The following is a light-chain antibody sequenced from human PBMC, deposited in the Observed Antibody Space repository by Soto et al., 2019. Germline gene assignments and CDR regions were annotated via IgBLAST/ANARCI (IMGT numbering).Light chain of an antibody. J-gene: IGKJ1*01. V-gene: IGKV3-15*01. CDR3: QQYNNWPRT. Sequence: EIVMTKSPATLSVSPGERATICCRASQSVSSNLAWYQQKPGQAPRLLSYGAFTRATGIPARFSGSGSGTEFTLTISSLQSEDFAVYYCQQYNNWPRTFGQGTKVDNK. CDR2: GAF. CDR1: QSVSSN.